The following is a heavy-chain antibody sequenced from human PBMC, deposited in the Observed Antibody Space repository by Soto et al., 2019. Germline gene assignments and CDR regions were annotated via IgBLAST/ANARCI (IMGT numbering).Heavy chain of an antibody. CDR3: ARPVVPAAIPYNWFDP. Sequence: QPGGSLRLSCAASGFTLSNYAMSWVRQAPGKGLEWVTAISGSGGSTYYADSVKGRFTISRDNSNNTLYLQMNSLRAEDTAVYYCARPVVPAAIPYNWFDPRGQGTLVTVSS. CDR2: ISGSGGST. CDR1: GFTLSNYA. J-gene: IGHJ5*02. V-gene: IGHV3-23*01. D-gene: IGHD2-2*02.